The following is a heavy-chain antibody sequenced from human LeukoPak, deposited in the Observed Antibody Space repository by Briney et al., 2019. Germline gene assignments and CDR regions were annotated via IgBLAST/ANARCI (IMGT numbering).Heavy chain of an antibody. CDR2: IYYSGST. CDR3: ARVVVGGYSYGPLDY. Sequence: SETLSLTCTVSGGSISSGDYYWSWIRQPPGKGLEWIGYIYYSGSTYYNPSLNSRVTISVDTSKNQFSLKLSSVTAADTAVYYCARVVVGGYSYGPLDYWGQGTLVTVSS. J-gene: IGHJ4*02. V-gene: IGHV4-30-4*01. CDR1: GGSISSGDYY. D-gene: IGHD5-18*01.